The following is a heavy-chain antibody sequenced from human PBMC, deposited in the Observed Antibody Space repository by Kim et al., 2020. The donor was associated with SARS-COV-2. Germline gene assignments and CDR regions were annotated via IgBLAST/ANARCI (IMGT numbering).Heavy chain of an antibody. CDR3: ARHFRVTSIRFLGLFQLDY. D-gene: IGHD3-3*01. Sequence: SETLSLTCTVSGGSISSSGYYWGWLRQPPGKGLEWIGSVYYTRATYYNPPLKSRVTISVDTSNNQFSLKLRSVTAAATALYYCARHFRVTSIRFLGLFQLDYWGQGTLVTASS. V-gene: IGHV4-39*01. CDR2: VYYTRAT. CDR1: GGSISSSGYY. J-gene: IGHJ4*02.